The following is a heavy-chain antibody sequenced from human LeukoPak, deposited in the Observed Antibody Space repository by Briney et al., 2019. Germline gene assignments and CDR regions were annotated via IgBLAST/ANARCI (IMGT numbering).Heavy chain of an antibody. D-gene: IGHD6-19*01. CDR2: ISGSGANI. V-gene: IGHV3-23*01. Sequence: GGSLRLSCAASGFSFSNYAMSWVRQAPGKGLEWVSTISGSGANIYYAASVKGRFTISRDNSKNTVFLQMNSPRAEETAVFYCAKNLHSSGWYGAFDIWGQGTRVTVSS. CDR1: GFSFSNYA. J-gene: IGHJ3*02. CDR3: AKNLHSSGWYGAFDI.